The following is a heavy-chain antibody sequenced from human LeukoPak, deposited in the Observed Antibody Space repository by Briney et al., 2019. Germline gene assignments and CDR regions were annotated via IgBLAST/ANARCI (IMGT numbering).Heavy chain of an antibody. CDR1: GFSSSDYY. CDR2: ISSSGSTI. Sequence: AGGSLRLSCAASGFSSSDYYMSWIRQPPGKGLEWVSYISSSGSTIYYADSVKGRFTISRDNAKNSLYLQMNSLRAEDTAVYYCARVRRPAVVLDALDSWGQGTMVTVSS. V-gene: IGHV3-11*01. D-gene: IGHD2-2*01. CDR3: ARVRRPAVVLDALDS. J-gene: IGHJ3*02.